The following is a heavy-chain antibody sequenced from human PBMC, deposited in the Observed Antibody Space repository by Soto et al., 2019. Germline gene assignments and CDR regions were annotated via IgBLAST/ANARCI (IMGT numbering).Heavy chain of an antibody. Sequence: QVQLVQSGAEVKKPGASVKVSCKASGYNFTNYAMHWVRQAPGQRLEWMGWINAGNGNTKYSQKFQDRVTITRDTSASTAYMELSSLTSEDTAVYYCARDSHGCDYWGQGTLVTVSS. V-gene: IGHV1-3*01. CDR2: INAGNGNT. CDR1: GYNFTNYA. CDR3: ARDSHGCDY. D-gene: IGHD6-19*01. J-gene: IGHJ4*02.